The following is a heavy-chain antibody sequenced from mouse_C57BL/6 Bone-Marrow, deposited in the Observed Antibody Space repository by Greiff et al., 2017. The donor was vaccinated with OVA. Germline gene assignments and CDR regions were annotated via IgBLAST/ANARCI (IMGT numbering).Heavy chain of an antibody. CDR2: ISSGSSTI. V-gene: IGHV5-17*01. CDR1: GFTFSDYG. J-gene: IGHJ4*01. Sequence: EVKLQESGGGLVKPGGSLKLSCAASGFTFSDYGMHWVRQAPEKGLEWVAYISSGSSTIYYADTVKGRITISRDNAKNTLFLQMTSLRSEDTAMYYCRAVVAPGAMDYWGQGTSVTVSS. CDR3: RAVVAPGAMDY. D-gene: IGHD1-1*01.